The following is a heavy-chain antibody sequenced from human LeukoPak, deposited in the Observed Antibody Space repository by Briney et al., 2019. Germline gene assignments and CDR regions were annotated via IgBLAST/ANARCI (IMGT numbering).Heavy chain of an antibody. CDR1: GFSFSSFG. J-gene: IGHJ4*02. D-gene: IGHD3-16*01. CDR3: AKDLPVLHY. V-gene: IGHV3-30*02. Sequence: GGSLRLSCATSGFSFSSFGMHWVRQAPGKGLEHLAFLPSNGDEEYYADSAKGRFTISRDYSKNTVFLQLNGLRGDDTGVYYCAKDLPVLHYWGQGTLVIVSS. CDR2: LPSNGDEE.